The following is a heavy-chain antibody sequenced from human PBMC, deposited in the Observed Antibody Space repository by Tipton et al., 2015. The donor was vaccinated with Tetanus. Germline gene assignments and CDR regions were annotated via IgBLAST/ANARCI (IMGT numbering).Heavy chain of an antibody. Sequence: TLSLTCDVSGGPVSSSNWWSWVRQAPGKGLKWIGEIYYSGTTNYNPSLKSRVTISEDRSKNQISLRLRSVTAADTAVYYCARVKGTYNHYGLDVWGQGTTVTVAS. CDR3: ARVKGTYNHYGLDV. J-gene: IGHJ6*02. V-gene: IGHV4-4*02. CDR1: GGPVSSSNW. CDR2: IYYSGTT. D-gene: IGHD3-10*01.